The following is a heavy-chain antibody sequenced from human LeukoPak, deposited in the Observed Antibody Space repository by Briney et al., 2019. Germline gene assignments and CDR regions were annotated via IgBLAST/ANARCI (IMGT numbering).Heavy chain of an antibody. CDR3: ATHPYSSGNQNYNMDV. CDR1: XGXXXXXXXX. CDR2: XXKGGXT. J-gene: IGHJ6*02. V-gene: IGHV4-39*01. D-gene: IGHD3-22*01. Sequence: SETLSLTCSVSXGXXXXXXXXXGXXXXXPXXGXXXXXSXXKGGXTSYXPSLRSRVTISXDTSKNQFSLNLISVTAADTAVXYCATHPYSSGNQNYNMDVWGQGTTVTVSS.